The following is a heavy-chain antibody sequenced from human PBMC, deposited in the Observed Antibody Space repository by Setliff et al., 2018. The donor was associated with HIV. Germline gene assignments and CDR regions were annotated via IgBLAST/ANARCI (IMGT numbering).Heavy chain of an antibody. Sequence: SETLSLTCTVSGGSISSGGYYWSWIRQHPGKGLEWFGYIYYSGRTYYNPSLKSRVTISVDTSEIQFSLKLSSVTAADTAVYYCARYCGGDCYPSAYYMDVWGKGTTVTVSS. CDR1: GGSISSGGYY. D-gene: IGHD2-21*01. CDR3: ARYCGGDCYPSAYYMDV. V-gene: IGHV4-31*03. CDR2: IYYSGRT. J-gene: IGHJ6*03.